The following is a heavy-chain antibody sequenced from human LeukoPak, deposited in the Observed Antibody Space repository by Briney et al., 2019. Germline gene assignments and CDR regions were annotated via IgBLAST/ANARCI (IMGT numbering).Heavy chain of an antibody. D-gene: IGHD6-19*01. CDR3: ARDSSGSSAFDI. V-gene: IGHV3-30*03. Sequence: GGSLRLSCAASGFTFSDHWMRWVRQAPGKGLEWVAVISYDGSNKYYADSVKGRFTISRDNSKNTLYLQMNSLRAEDTAVYYCARDSSGSSAFDIWGQGTMVTVSS. CDR1: GFTFSDHW. CDR2: ISYDGSNK. J-gene: IGHJ3*02.